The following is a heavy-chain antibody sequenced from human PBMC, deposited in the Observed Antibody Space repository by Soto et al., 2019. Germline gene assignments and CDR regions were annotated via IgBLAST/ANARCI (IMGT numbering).Heavy chain of an antibody. V-gene: IGHV1-58*02. D-gene: IGHD5-12*01. J-gene: IGHJ3*02. CDR1: GFTFTSSA. Sequence: SVKVSCKASGFTFTSSAIQWVRQARGQRLEWIGWIVVGSDNTNYAQKLQERVSITRDMSTRTAYMELSSLRSEDTAVYYCAAGVTYDGNFDIWGQGTMVTV. CDR3: AAGVTYDGNFDI. CDR2: IVVGSDNT.